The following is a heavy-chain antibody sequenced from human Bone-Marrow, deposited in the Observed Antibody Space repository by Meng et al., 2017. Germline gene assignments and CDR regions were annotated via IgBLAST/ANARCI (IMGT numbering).Heavy chain of an antibody. CDR3: ARSPIDKYDLSALPLDY. Sequence: GESLKISCAASGFTFSSYGMHWVRQAPGKGLEWVAVIWYDGSIKYYADSVKGRFTISRDNAKNTVFLQINSLRVEDTAVYYCARSPIDKYDLSALPLDYWGQGTLVTVSS. CDR1: GFTFSSYG. V-gene: IGHV3-33*01. CDR2: IWYDGSIK. J-gene: IGHJ4*02. D-gene: IGHD3-16*01.